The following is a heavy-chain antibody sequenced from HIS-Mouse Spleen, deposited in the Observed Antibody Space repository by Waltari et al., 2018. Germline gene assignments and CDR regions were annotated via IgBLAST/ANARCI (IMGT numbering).Heavy chain of an antibody. CDR3: AARFGESHFDY. D-gene: IGHD3-10*01. CDR1: GYTLSRYE. Sequence: QVQLVQSGAEVKKPGASVKVARQASGYTLSRYEINWVRQATGQGLEWMGWMNPNSGNTGYAQKFQGRVTMTRNTSISTAYMELSSLRSEDTAVYYCAARFGESHFDYWGQGTLVTVSS. V-gene: IGHV1-8*01. J-gene: IGHJ4*02. CDR2: MNPNSGNT.